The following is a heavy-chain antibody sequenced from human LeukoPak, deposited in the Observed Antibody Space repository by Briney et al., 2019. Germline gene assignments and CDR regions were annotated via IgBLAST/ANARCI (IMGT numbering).Heavy chain of an antibody. V-gene: IGHV3-30-3*01. CDR2: ISYDGSNK. D-gene: IGHD3-9*01. CDR1: GFTFSNYT. Sequence: GGSLRLSCAASGFTFSNYTIHWVRQAPGKGLEWVAVISYDGSNKYYADSVKGRFTISRDNSKNTLYLQMNSLKTEDTAVYYCARGPTYYDILTGYTIWGQGTLVTVSS. CDR3: ARGPTYYDILTGYTI. J-gene: IGHJ4*02.